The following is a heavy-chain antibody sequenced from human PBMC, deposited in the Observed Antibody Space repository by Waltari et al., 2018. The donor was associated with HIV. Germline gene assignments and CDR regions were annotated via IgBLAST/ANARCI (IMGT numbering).Heavy chain of an antibody. V-gene: IGHV1-3*01. D-gene: IGHD6-13*01. J-gene: IGHJ4*02. Sequence: QVQLVQSGAEVKKPGASVKVSCKASGYTFTSYAMHWVRQAPGQRLEWMGWINAVNGNTKYSQNGQGRVTITRETSASTAYMELSSLRSEDTAVYYCASHLWGSSWRFDYWGQGTLVTVSS. CDR2: INAVNGNT. CDR3: ASHLWGSSWRFDY. CDR1: GYTFTSYA.